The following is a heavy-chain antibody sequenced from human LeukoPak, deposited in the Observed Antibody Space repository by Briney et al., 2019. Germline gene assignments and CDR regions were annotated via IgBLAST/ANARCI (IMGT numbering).Heavy chain of an antibody. CDR2: ISYDGSNK. CDR3: ARAPAADFDY. V-gene: IGHV3-30*06. J-gene: IGHJ4*02. D-gene: IGHD2-2*01. Sequence: QPGRSLRLSCAASGFTFSDYGMHWVRQAPGKGLEWVAVISYDGSNKYYADSVKGRFTISRDNSKNTLYLQMNSLRAEDTAVYYCARAPAADFDYWGQGTLVTVSS. CDR1: GFTFSDYG.